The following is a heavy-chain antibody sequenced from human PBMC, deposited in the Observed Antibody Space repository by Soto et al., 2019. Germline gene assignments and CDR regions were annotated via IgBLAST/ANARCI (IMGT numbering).Heavy chain of an antibody. CDR2: IYYSGST. V-gene: IGHV4-59*01. CDR1: GGSISSYY. D-gene: IGHD2-15*01. Sequence: QVQLQESGPGLVKPSETLSLTCTVSGGSISSYYWSWIRQPPGKGLEWIGYIYYSGSTNYNPSLKSRVTITVDTSKNQFSLKLSSVTAADTAVYYCARYCSGGSCYPDRLSLWGKIYYYYYMDVWGKGTTVTVSS. J-gene: IGHJ6*03. CDR3: ARYCSGGSCYPDRLSLWGKIYYYYYMDV.